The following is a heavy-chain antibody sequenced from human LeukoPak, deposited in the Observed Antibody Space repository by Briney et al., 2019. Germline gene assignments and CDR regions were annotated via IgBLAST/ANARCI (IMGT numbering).Heavy chain of an antibody. Sequence: GGSLRLSCAASGFTFSDYYMSWIRQAPGKGLEWVSYISSSSSYIYYADSVKGRFTISRDNSKNTLFLHMNSLRAEDTAVYSCAKGYYGSGSYGWFDYWGQGTLVTVSS. D-gene: IGHD3-10*01. J-gene: IGHJ4*02. CDR2: ISSSSSYI. CDR1: GFTFSDYY. V-gene: IGHV3-11*05. CDR3: AKGYYGSGSYGWFDY.